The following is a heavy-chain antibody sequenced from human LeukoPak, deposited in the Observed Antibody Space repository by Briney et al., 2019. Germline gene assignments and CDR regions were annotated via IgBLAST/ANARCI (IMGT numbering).Heavy chain of an antibody. CDR2: IYYSGST. CDR3: ARGTGDGYSPHAFDI. CDR1: GGSISSSSYY. Sequence: SETLSLTCTVSGGSISSSSYYWGWIRQPPGKGLEWIRSIYYSGSTYYNPSLKSRVTMSVDTSKNQFSLKLSSVTAADTALYYCARGTGDGYSPHAFDIWGQGTMVTVSS. V-gene: IGHV4-39*07. D-gene: IGHD5-24*01. J-gene: IGHJ3*02.